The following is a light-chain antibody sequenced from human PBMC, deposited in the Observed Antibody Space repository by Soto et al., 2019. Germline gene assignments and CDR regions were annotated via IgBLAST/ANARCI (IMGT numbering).Light chain of an antibody. CDR1: QSLLHSNGYNY. CDR3: MQPLQSWT. V-gene: IGKV2-28*01. J-gene: IGKJ1*01. Sequence: DIVMTQSPLSLPVTAGEPASVSCRSSQSLLHSNGYNYLDWYLQKPGQSPQLLIYWGSNRASGVPDRFSGSGSGTDFTLKISRVEAEDVGVYYCMQPLQSWTVGQGTKVEI. CDR2: WGS.